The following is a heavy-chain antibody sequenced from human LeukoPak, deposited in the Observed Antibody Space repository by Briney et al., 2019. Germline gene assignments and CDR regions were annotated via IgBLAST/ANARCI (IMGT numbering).Heavy chain of an antibody. CDR3: AREGSFYRY. V-gene: IGHV3-48*03. CDR2: ISSSGTTT. J-gene: IGHJ4*02. D-gene: IGHD3-3*01. CDR1: GFTFSSYE. Sequence: PGGSLRLSCAASGFTFSSYEMNWVRQAPGKGLEWVSYISSSGTTTYYADSVKGRLTISRDNAKNSLYLQMDSLRAEDTAVYYCAREGSFYRYWGQGTLVTVSS.